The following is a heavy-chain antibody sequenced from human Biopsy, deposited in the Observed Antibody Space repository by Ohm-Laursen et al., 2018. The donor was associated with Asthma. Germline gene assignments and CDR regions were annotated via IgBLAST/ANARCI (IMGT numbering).Heavy chain of an antibody. CDR3: ARGQKSAGDRWFDP. Sequence: VSSVKVSCKASGYTFIGCHIHWMRQAPGQGLEWMGRINPNRGGTNYAQKFQGRVTMTRDTSISTAYMEVSRLRSDDTAVYYCARGQKSAGDRWFDPWGQGTLVTVSS. CDR2: INPNRGGT. CDR1: GYTFIGCH. D-gene: IGHD6-13*01. J-gene: IGHJ5*02. V-gene: IGHV1-2*06.